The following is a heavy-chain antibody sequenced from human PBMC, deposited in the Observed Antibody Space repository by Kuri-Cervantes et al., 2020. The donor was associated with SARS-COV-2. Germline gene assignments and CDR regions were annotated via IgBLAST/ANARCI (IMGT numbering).Heavy chain of an antibody. J-gene: IGHJ6*03. D-gene: IGHD5-24*01. Sequence: GGSLRLSCAASGFTFSSYAMSWVRQAPGKGLEWVSYISSSGNTIYYADSVKGRFTISRDNAKNSLYLQMNSLRAEDTAVYYCARAEERWLQLNYYYYYMDVWGKGTTVTVSS. CDR2: ISSSGNTI. CDR3: ARAEERWLQLNYYYYYMDV. V-gene: IGHV3-48*04. CDR1: GFTFSSYA.